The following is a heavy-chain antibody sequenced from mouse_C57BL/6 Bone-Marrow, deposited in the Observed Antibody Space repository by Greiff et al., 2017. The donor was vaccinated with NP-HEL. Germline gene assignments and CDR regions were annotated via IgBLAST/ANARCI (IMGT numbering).Heavy chain of an antibody. Sequence: QVQLQQPGAELVKPGASVKLSCKASGYTFTSYWMHWVKQRPGRGLEWIGRIDPNSGGTKYNEKFKSKATLTVDKPSSTAYMQLSSLTSEDSAVYYCARGKGWGYSAWFAYWGQGTLVTVSA. CDR3: ARGKGWGYSAWFAY. V-gene: IGHV1-72*01. D-gene: IGHD2-3*01. J-gene: IGHJ3*01. CDR2: IDPNSGGT. CDR1: GYTFTSYW.